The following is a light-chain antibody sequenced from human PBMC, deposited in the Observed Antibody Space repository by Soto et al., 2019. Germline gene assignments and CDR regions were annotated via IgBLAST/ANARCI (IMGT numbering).Light chain of an antibody. CDR1: RSISDW. V-gene: IGKV1-5*01. CDR2: DAS. J-gene: IGKJ1*01. Sequence: DIQKTQSPSSLSASLGYSVSITCRSSRSISDWLAWYQQKPGKAPELLIFDASSLKSGVPSRFSGSGSGTEFTLTISRLQPDDVATYYCLQYSSHSWTFGQGTKVDIK. CDR3: LQYSSHSWT.